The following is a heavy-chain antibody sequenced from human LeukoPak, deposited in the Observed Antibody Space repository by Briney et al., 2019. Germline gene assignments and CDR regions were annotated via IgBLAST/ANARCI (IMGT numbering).Heavy chain of an antibody. D-gene: IGHD3-22*01. CDR3: ARTYDSPGYYSPDYYYMDV. Sequence: PSEPLSLTCTVSGGSFSTYCWSWIRQPAGKGLEWIGHICTSGSTNYNPSLKSGVTMSVDTSNNEFSLKLNSVTAADTAVYYCARTYDSPGYYSPDYYYMDVWGKGTTVTISS. CDR1: GGSFSTYC. J-gene: IGHJ6*03. V-gene: IGHV4-4*07. CDR2: ICTSGST.